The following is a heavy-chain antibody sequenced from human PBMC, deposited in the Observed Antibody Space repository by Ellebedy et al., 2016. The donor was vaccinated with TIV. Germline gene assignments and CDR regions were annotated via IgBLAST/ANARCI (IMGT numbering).Heavy chain of an antibody. CDR2: VNPDDHTT. CDR1: GYSFTGYY. J-gene: IGHJ6*02. V-gene: IGHV1-46*04. D-gene: IGHD3-22*01. CDR3: AREGDTYPPNDSGGYDPYYYYYYGMDV. Sequence: ASVKVSCXASGYSFTGYYIHWVRQAPGQGLEWMGIVNPDDHTTSYAQKLQGRVTMTSDTSTSTVHMELSSLRSEDTAVYYCAREGDTYPPNDSGGYDPYYYYYYGMDVWGPGTTVTISS.